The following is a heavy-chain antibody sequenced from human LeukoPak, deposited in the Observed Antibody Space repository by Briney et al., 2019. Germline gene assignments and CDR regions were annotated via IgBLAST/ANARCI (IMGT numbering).Heavy chain of an antibody. Sequence: SQTLSLTCTVSGGSISIGDYYGSWIRQPPGKGLEWIGYIYYSGSTYYNPSLKSRVTISVDTPKNQLSLKLTSVTAADTAVYYCARPYYYDSRIDPWGQGTLVTVSS. J-gene: IGHJ5*02. CDR2: IYYSGST. V-gene: IGHV4-30-4*01. D-gene: IGHD3-22*01. CDR3: ARPYYYDSRIDP. CDR1: GGSISIGDYY.